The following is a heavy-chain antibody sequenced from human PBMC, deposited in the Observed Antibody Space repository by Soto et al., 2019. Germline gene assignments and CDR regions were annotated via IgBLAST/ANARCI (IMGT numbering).Heavy chain of an antibody. CDR2: IGTAGDT. Sequence: EVQLVESGGGLVQPGGSLRLSCADSGFTFSSNDMHWVRQATGKGLEWVSAIGTAGDTYYPGSVKGRFTISRENAKNSLYLQMNSLRAGDTAVYYCARFAVGQLYDYWGQGTLVTVSS. CDR1: GFTFSSND. CDR3: ARFAVGQLYDY. D-gene: IGHD6-13*01. J-gene: IGHJ4*02. V-gene: IGHV3-13*04.